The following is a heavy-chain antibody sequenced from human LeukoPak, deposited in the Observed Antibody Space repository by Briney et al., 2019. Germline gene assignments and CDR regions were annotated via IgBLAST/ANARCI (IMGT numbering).Heavy chain of an antibody. CDR1: GGSFSGYY. D-gene: IGHD6-19*01. CDR3: ASGGWRAGY. J-gene: IGHJ4*02. Sequence: SETLSLTCAVYGGSFSGYYWSWIRQPPGKGLEWIGEINHSGSTNYNPSLKSRVTISVDTSKNQFSLKLSSVTAADTAVFYCASGGWRAGYWGQGTLVTVSS. V-gene: IGHV4-34*01. CDR2: INHSGST.